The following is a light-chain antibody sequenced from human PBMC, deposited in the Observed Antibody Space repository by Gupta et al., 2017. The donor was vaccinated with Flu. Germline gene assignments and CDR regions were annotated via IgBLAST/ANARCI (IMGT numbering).Light chain of an antibody. CDR2: DDS. CDR1: KIGRKN. Sequence: GQTARITCGGNKIGRKNVHWYQQKPGQAPVLVVYDDSDRPSGIPERFSGSNSGNTATLTISGVEAGDEADYYCQVGDSGSDCWVFGGRTKLTVL. CDR3: QVGDSGSDCWV. V-gene: IGLV3-21*02. J-gene: IGLJ3*02.